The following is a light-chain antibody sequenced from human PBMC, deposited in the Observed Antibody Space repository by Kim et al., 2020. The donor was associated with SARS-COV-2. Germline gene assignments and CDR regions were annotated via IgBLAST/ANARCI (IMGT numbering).Light chain of an antibody. CDR1: KLGDKY. CDR2: QDI. CDR3: QAWDSSTAA. J-gene: IGLJ2*01. Sequence: SYELTQPPSVSVSPGQTASITCSGDKLGDKYACWYQQKPGQSPVLVIYQDIKRPSGIPERFSGSNSGNTATLTISGTQAMDEADYYCQAWDSSTAAFGGGTQLTVL. V-gene: IGLV3-1*01.